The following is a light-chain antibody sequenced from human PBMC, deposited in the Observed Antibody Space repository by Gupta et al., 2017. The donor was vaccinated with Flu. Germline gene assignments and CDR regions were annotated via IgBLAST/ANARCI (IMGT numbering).Light chain of an antibody. J-gene: IGLJ1*01. CDR1: SSNIGSNS. V-gene: IGLV1-47*01. Sequence: VTISCSGSSSNIGSNSVYGFRQLPGTAPKPLIYSNNQRPSGVPDRFSGSKSGTSASLAISGLRSEDEADYYCAAWDDSLGGCYVFGTGTKVTVL. CDR3: AAWDDSLGGCYV. CDR2: SNN.